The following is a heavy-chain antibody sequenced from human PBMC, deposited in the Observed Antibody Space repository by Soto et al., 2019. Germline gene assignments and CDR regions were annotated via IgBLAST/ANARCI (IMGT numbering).Heavy chain of an antibody. CDR1: GYTFTRYA. Sequence: ASLKVSCKASGYTFTRYAMHWVRQAPGQRLEWMGWINANNGSTNYAQKFQGWVTMTRDTSISTAYMELSRLRSDDTAVYYCARESRGSGSYLARWFDPWGQGTLVTVSS. CDR3: ARESRGSGSYLARWFDP. D-gene: IGHD3-10*01. J-gene: IGHJ5*02. CDR2: INANNGST. V-gene: IGHV1-2*04.